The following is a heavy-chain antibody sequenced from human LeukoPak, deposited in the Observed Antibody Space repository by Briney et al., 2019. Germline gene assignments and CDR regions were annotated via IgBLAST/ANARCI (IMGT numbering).Heavy chain of an antibody. CDR1: GGSTSSRSYY. J-gene: IGHJ5*02. CDR2: IYYTGST. CDR3: ARVRVQSPRGWFDP. Sequence: SETLSLTCTVSGGSTSSRSYYWGWIRQAPGKGLEWIGNIYYTGSTYYNPSVKSRVTVSLDTSKSQCSLKLNSVTAADTAVYYCARVRVQSPRGWFDPWGQGTLVTVSS. V-gene: IGHV4-39*07.